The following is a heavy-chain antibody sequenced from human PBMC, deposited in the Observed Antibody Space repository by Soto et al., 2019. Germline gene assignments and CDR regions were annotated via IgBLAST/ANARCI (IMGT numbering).Heavy chain of an antibody. CDR1: GGTFSSYA. D-gene: IGHD1-26*01. V-gene: IGHV1-69*13. Sequence: SVKVSCKASGGTFSSYAISWVRQAPGQGLEWMGGIIPIFGTANYAQKFQGRVTITADESTSTAYMELSSLRSDDTAVYYCARGEGATTQEYFQHWGQGTLVTV. J-gene: IGHJ1*01. CDR3: ARGEGATTQEYFQH. CDR2: IIPIFGTA.